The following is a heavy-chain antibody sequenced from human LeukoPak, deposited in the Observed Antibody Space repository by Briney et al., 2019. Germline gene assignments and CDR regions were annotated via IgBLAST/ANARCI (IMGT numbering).Heavy chain of an antibody. V-gene: IGHV3-30*18. Sequence: GGSLRLSCAASGFTFSSYGMHWVRQAPGKGLEWVAVISYDGSNKYYADSVKGRFTISRDNSKNTLYLQMNSLRAGDTAVYYCAKDCGSGSYYYYGMDVWGKGTTVTVSS. CDR1: GFTFSSYG. J-gene: IGHJ6*04. D-gene: IGHD3-10*01. CDR2: ISYDGSNK. CDR3: AKDCGSGSYYYYGMDV.